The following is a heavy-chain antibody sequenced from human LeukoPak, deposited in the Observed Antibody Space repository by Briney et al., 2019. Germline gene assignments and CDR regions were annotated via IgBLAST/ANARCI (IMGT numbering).Heavy chain of an antibody. CDR2: ISSSGSTI. CDR3: ARGAPFGVVIGGYFDY. D-gene: IGHD3-3*01. J-gene: IGHJ4*02. Sequence: GGSLRLSCAASGFTFSSYEMNWVRQAPGKGLEWVSYISSSGSTIYYADSVKGRFTISRDNAKNSLYLQMNSPRAEDTAVYYCARGAPFGVVIGGYFDYWGQGTLVTVSS. CDR1: GFTFSSYE. V-gene: IGHV3-48*03.